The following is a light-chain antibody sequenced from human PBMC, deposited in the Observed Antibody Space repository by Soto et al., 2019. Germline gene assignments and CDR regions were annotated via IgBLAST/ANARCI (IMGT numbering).Light chain of an antibody. CDR1: QSVSSSY. V-gene: IGKV3-20*01. Sequence: EIVLTQSPGTLSLSPGERATLACRASQSVSSSYLGWYQQKPGQAPRLLIYGASSRATGIPDRFGGSGSGTDFTLTISRLEPEDFAVYYCQQYGSSSTWTFGQETKV. J-gene: IGKJ1*01. CDR3: QQYGSSSTWT. CDR2: GAS.